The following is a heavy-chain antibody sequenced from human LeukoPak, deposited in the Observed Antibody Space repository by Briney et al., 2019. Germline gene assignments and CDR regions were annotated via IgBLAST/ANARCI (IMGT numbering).Heavy chain of an antibody. CDR1: GLTFSSYW. D-gene: IGHD3-10*01. Sequence: GGSLRLSCAASGLTFSSYWMHWVRQAPGKGLVWVSRINSDGSSTSYADSVKGRFTISRDNSKNTLYLQMNSLRAEDTAVYYCAREVQGYGSGKNPYYYYMDVWGKGTTVTISS. J-gene: IGHJ6*03. CDR2: INSDGSST. CDR3: AREVQGYGSGKNPYYYYMDV. V-gene: IGHV3-74*01.